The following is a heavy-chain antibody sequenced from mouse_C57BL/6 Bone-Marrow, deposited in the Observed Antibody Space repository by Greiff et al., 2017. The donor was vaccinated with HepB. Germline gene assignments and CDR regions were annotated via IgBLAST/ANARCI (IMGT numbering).Heavy chain of an antibody. V-gene: IGHV5-4*03. CDR1: GFTFSSYA. Sequence: EVKLVESGGGLVKPGGSLKLSCAASGFTFSSYAMSWVRQTPEKRLEWVATISDGGSYTYYPDNVKGRFTISRDNAKNNLYLQMSHLKSEDTAMYYCYYAMDYWGQGTSVTVSS. CDR2: ISDGGSYT. J-gene: IGHJ4*01. CDR3: YYAMDY.